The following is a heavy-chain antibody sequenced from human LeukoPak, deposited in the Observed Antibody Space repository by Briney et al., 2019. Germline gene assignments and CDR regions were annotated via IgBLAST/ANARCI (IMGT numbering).Heavy chain of an antibody. D-gene: IGHD3-10*01. CDR2: IYYSGST. CDR3: ARDHPYYGSGSFRNRPFDY. V-gene: IGHV4-31*03. Sequence: SETLSLTCTVSGGSISSGGYYWSWIRQHPGKGLEWIGYIYYSGSTYYNPSLKSRVTISVDTSKNQFSLKLSSVTAADTAVYYCARDHPYYGSGSFRNRPFDYWGQGTLVTVSS. CDR1: GGSISSGGYY. J-gene: IGHJ4*02.